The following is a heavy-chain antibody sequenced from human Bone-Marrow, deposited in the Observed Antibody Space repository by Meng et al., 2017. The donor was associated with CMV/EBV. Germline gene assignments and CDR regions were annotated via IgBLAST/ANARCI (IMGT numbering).Heavy chain of an antibody. J-gene: IGHJ4*01. V-gene: IGHV3-21*01. Sequence: GGSLRLSCVASGFTFSGYSMNWVRQTPGKGLEWVSSITSTSSNTYYSDSVKGRFTISRDNTKNSLYLQMNSLRDEDTAVYYWARDLIRGVVGARPRGPGDLWGHGTLVTVSS. CDR2: ITSTSSNT. CDR3: ARDLIRGVVGARPRGPGDL. CDR1: GFTFSGYS. D-gene: IGHD1-26*01.